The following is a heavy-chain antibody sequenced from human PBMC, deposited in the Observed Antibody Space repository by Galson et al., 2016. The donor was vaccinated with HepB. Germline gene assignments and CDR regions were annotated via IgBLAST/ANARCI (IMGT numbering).Heavy chain of an antibody. J-gene: IGHJ6*02. CDR2: IYYRGST. CDR3: ARGGAGYCRIPNCPYDYYYGCDV. D-gene: IGHD2-2*01. Sequence: SETLSLTCTVSGGSISGYYWSWVRQPPGKGLEWIGMIYYRGSTNYNPSLESRVTITEDTSKNQFSLKLNSVTAADTAVYYCARGGAGYCRIPNCPYDYYYGCDVWGQGATVTVSS. V-gene: IGHV4-59*01. CDR1: GGSISGYY.